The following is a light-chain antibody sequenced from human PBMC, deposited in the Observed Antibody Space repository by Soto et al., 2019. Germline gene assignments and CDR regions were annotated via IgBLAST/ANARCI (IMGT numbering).Light chain of an antibody. CDR1: QSISRW. V-gene: IGKV1-5*01. J-gene: IGKJ4*01. CDR3: QQNDSCRLT. CDR2: DAS. Sequence: IQMNPSAPTRTPYLVTRFTITCLASQSISRWLAWYQQKPRKAPKLLIYDASILQSGVPSRFSGSGSGAEFSLNFCCLQPDDFATYYCQQNDSCRLTFGEGTKVDIK.